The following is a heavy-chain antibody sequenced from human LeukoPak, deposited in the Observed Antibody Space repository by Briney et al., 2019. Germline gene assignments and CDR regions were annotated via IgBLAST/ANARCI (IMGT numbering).Heavy chain of an antibody. CDR1: GFTFSKDW. V-gene: IGHV3-15*01. CDR3: TTYNDKDAFNI. J-gene: IGHJ3*02. Sequence: GGSLRLSCAASGFTFSKDWMSGVRQAPGRGLEWVGRIKSKTDGGTADYAAPVKGRFTISRDDSKNTLYLQMNSLKTEDTAVYYCTTYNDKDAFNIWGQGTMVTVS. CDR2: IKSKTDGGTA. D-gene: IGHD3-10*01.